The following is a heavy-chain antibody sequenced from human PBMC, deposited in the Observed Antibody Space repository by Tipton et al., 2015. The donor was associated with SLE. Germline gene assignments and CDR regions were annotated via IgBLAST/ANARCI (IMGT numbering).Heavy chain of an antibody. Sequence: TLSLTCTVSGGSISSNYWSWIRQAPGKGLEWIGYISNSETTNYNPTLKSRVTISVETSKNQFSLKLSPVTALDTAVYYGARRDPIAVAGEGAFDIWGQGTMVTVSS. CDR3: ARRDPIAVAGEGAFDI. CDR2: ISNSETT. CDR1: GGSISSNY. V-gene: IGHV4-59*12. J-gene: IGHJ3*02. D-gene: IGHD6-19*01.